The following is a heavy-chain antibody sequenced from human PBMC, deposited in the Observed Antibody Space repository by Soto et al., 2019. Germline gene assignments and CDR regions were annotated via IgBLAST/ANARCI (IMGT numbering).Heavy chain of an antibody. CDR1: GGTFSSYA. CDR3: ARRLEGRMRGCFDP. V-gene: IGHV1-69*13. CDR2: IIPIFGTA. D-gene: IGHD3-3*01. Sequence: GASVKVSCKASGGTFSSYAISWVRQAPGQGLEWMGGIIPIFGTANYAQKFQGRVTITADESTSTAYMELSSLRSEDTAVYYCARRLEGRMRGCFDPWGQGTLVTVSS. J-gene: IGHJ5*02.